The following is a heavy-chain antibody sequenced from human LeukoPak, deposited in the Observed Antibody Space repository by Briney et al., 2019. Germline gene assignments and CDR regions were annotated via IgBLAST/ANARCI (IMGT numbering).Heavy chain of an antibody. CDR1: GFTFSSYS. D-gene: IGHD2-15*01. CDR2: ISSSSYI. CDR3: ARGYPKRVLPDY. Sequence: GGSLRLSCAASGFTFSSYSMNWVRQAPGKGLEWVSSISSSSYIYYADSVKGRFTISRDNAKNSLYLQMNSLRAEDTAVYYCARGYPKRVLPDYWGQGTLVTVSS. V-gene: IGHV3-21*01. J-gene: IGHJ4*02.